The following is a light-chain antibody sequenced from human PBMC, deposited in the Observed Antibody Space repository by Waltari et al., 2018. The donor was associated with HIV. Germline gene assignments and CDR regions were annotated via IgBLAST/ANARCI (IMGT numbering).Light chain of an antibody. CDR3: AAWDDSLNGFWV. V-gene: IGLV1-44*01. Sequence: QSVLTQPPSASGTPGQRVTTPCSGSSSNTGTNTVTWYQQLPGTAPKLLIYSHNQRPSGVPDRFSGSKSGTSASLAISGPQSEDEADYYCAAWDDSLNGFWVFGGGTKLTVL. CDR2: SHN. CDR1: SSNTGTNT. J-gene: IGLJ3*02.